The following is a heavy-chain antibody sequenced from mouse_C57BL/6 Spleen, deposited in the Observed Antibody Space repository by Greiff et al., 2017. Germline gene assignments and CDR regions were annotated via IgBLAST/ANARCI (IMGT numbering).Heavy chain of an antibody. CDR2: INPSTGGT. J-gene: IGHJ1*03. CDR1: GYSFTGYY. V-gene: IGHV1-42*01. CDR3: AGDYGRYFDG. Sequence: VQLQQSGPELVKPGASVKISCKASGYSFTGYYMNWVKQSPEKSLEWIGEINPSTGGTTYNQKFKAKATLTVDKSSSTAYMQLKSLTSEDSAVYYCAGDYGRYFDGWGTGTTVTVSS. D-gene: IGHD1-1*01.